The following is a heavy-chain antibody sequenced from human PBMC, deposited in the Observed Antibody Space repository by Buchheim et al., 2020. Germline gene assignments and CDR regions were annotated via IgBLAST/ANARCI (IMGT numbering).Heavy chain of an antibody. CDR1: GFTFSSYG. V-gene: IGHV3-30*18. CDR3: AKDHWVGYSSGWYGMDV. CDR2: ISYDGSNK. D-gene: IGHD6-19*01. Sequence: QVQLVESGGGVVQPGRSLRLSCAASGFTFSSYGMHWVRQAPGKGLEWVAVISYDGSNKYYADSVKGRFPISRDNSKNTLYLQMNSLRAEDTAVYYCAKDHWVGYSSGWYGMDVWGQGTT. J-gene: IGHJ6*02.